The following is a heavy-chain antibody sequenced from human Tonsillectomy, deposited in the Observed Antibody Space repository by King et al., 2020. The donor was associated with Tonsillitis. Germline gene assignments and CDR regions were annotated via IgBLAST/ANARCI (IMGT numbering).Heavy chain of an antibody. D-gene: IGHD3-16*01. Sequence: QLVQSGGGLVQPGGSLRLSCAASGFSFSRSWMNWVRQAPGKGLEWVANIKPDGSDTYYVDSVKGRFTNSKDSAKNSLYLQMNSLRAEDTAVYYCTSVATGESTDRWGQGTLVTVSS. CDR2: IKPDGSDT. V-gene: IGHV3-7*03. CDR3: TSVATGESTDR. J-gene: IGHJ5*02. CDR1: GFSFSRSW.